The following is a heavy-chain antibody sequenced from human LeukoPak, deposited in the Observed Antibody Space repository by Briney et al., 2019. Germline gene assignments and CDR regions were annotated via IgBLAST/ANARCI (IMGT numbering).Heavy chain of an antibody. Sequence: PGGSLRLSCAASGFTFSSYAMHWVRQAPGKGLEYVSAISSNGGSTYYANSVKGRFTISRDNSKNTLYLQMGSLSAEDMAVYYCAGGSLYCTNGVCYTSGFDYWGQGTLVTVSS. CDR3: AGGSLYCTNGVCYTSGFDY. CDR1: GFTFSSYA. D-gene: IGHD2-8*01. V-gene: IGHV3-64*01. J-gene: IGHJ4*02. CDR2: ISSNGGST.